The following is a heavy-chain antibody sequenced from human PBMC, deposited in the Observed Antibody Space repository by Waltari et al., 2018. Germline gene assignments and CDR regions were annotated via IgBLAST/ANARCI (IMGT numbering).Heavy chain of an antibody. CDR1: GGSISSYY. CDR3: ARGIAAAGTFQH. V-gene: IGHV4-59*01. J-gene: IGHJ1*01. D-gene: IGHD6-13*01. CDR2: IYYSGST. Sequence: QVQLQESGPGLVKPSETLSLTCTVSGGSISSYYWSWIRQPPGTGLEWIGYIYYSGSTNYNPSRKSRVTISVDTSKNQFSLKLSSVTAADTAVYYCARGIAAAGTFQHWGQGTLVTVSS.